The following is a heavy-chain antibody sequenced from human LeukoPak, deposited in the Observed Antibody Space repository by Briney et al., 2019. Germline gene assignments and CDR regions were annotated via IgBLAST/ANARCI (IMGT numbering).Heavy chain of an antibody. CDR2: IIPIFGTA. CDR1: GGTFSSYA. CDR3: ARGSGIQLWLLNY. D-gene: IGHD5-18*01. Sequence: SVRVSCKASGGTFSSYAISWVRQAPGQGLEWMGGIIPIFGTANYAQKFQGRVTITADKSTSTAYMELSSLRSEDTAVYYCARGSGIQLWLLNYWGQGTLVTVSS. J-gene: IGHJ4*02. V-gene: IGHV1-69*06.